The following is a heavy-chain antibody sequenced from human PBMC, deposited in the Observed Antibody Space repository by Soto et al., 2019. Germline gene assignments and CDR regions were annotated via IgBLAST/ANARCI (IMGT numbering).Heavy chain of an antibody. CDR1: GDTFSSYA. J-gene: IGHJ4*02. V-gene: IGHV1-69*01. D-gene: IGHD3-22*01. Sequence: QVQLVQSGAEVKKPGSSVKVSCKASGDTFSSYAINWVRQAPGQGLEWMGGIIPMFGTANYAQKFKGRVTITAGDSTRTVYLELSSLRSEDTAVYYCARVGPAHYYDSSGYYSPLDYWGQGTLVTVSS. CDR3: ARVGPAHYYDSSGYYSPLDY. CDR2: IIPMFGTA.